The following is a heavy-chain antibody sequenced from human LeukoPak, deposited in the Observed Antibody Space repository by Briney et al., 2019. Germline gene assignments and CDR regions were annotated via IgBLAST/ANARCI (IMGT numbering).Heavy chain of an antibody. Sequence: GGSLRLSCAASGFTFSSYGMHWVRQAPGKGLEWVAFIRYDGSNKYYADSVKGRFTISRDNSKNTLYLQMNSLRAEDTAVYYCAKDALPLGYCSSTSCYTGGFDYWGQGTLVTVSS. CDR3: AKDALPLGYCSSTSCYTGGFDY. J-gene: IGHJ4*02. D-gene: IGHD2-2*02. CDR2: IRYDGSNK. CDR1: GFTFSSYG. V-gene: IGHV3-30*02.